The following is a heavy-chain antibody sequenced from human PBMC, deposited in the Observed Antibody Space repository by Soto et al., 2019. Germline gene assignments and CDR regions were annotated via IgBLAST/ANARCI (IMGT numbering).Heavy chain of an antibody. J-gene: IGHJ6*02. CDR1: GGPFTNYG. CDR3: ATRRKRFSDFYYYGMDV. Sequence: QVHLVQSGAEMRKPGSSVRVSCKASGGPFTNYGLNWVRQAPGQGLEWMGGVIPIFGSATYAQKFQDRVIFTADESTTTAYLELSGLRLDDTAIYYCATRRKRFSDFYYYGMDVWGQGTTVTVSS. V-gene: IGHV1-69*12. D-gene: IGHD3-10*01. CDR2: VIPIFGSA.